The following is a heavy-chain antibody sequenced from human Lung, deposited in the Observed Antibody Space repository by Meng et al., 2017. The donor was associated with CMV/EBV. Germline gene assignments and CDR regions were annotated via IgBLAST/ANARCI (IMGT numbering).Heavy chain of an antibody. CDR2: ISGSGGRT. J-gene: IGHJ6*02. CDR1: GFTFSSHA. V-gene: IGHV3-23*01. CDR3: AKNADVATYYDLWSGLAGVDV. D-gene: IGHD3-3*01. Sequence: GESLKISCAASGFTFSSHAMTWVRQAPGKGLDWVSVISGSGGRTYYADSVKGRFTVSRDNFKNTLYLQMSSLRADDTAVYYCAKNADVATYYDLWSGLAGVDVWXQGTMVXVSS.